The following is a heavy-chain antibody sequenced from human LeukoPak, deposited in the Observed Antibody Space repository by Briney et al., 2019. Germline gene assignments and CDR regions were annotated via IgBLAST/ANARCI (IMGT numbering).Heavy chain of an antibody. Sequence: PSETLSLTCTVSGGSISSSSYYWGWIRQPPGKGLEWIGSIYYSGSTYYNPSLKSRVTISVDTSKNQFSLKLSSVTAADTAVYYCARDWVVVVPAALHSYYYYYYMDVWGKGTTVTISS. V-gene: IGHV4-39*07. CDR3: ARDWVVVVPAALHSYYYYYYMDV. CDR2: IYYSGST. J-gene: IGHJ6*03. CDR1: GGSISSSSYY. D-gene: IGHD2-2*01.